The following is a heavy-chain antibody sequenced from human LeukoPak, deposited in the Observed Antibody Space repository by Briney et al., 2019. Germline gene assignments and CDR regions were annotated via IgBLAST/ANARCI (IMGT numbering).Heavy chain of an antibody. CDR3: AYYGSGSYYNYYYYVDV. CDR2: IRYDGSNK. D-gene: IGHD3-10*01. CDR1: GFTFSSYG. Sequence: GGSLRLSCAASGFTFSSYGMHWVRQAPGKGLEWVAFIRYDGSNKYYADSVKGRFTISRDNSKNTLYLQMNSLRAEDTAVYYCAYYGSGSYYNYYYYVDVWGKGTTVTVSS. V-gene: IGHV3-30*02. J-gene: IGHJ6*03.